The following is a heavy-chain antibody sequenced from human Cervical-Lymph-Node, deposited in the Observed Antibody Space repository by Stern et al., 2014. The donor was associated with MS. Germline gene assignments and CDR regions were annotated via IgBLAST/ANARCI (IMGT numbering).Heavy chain of an antibody. CDR1: GFSFSSYS. CDR2: IGNSGSHI. J-gene: IGHJ3*02. Sequence: EVQLVQSGGGLVKPGGSLRLSCAASGFSFSSYSMNWVRQTPGKGLDWVSSIGNSGSHISYADSVKGRFTISRDNATNLLYLQMNSLRVEDTAVYYCATVGRGATRDDVFDIWGQGTMVTVSS. CDR3: ATVGRGATRDDVFDI. V-gene: IGHV3-21*01. D-gene: IGHD2-15*01.